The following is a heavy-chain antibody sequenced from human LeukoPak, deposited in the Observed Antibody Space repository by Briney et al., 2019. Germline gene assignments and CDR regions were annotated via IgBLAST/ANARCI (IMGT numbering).Heavy chain of an antibody. CDR2: INPSGGTT. CDR1: GYTFTSYY. V-gene: IGHV1-46*01. J-gene: IGHJ4*02. CDR3: ARSYYHDSSDYYFPIDY. D-gene: IGHD3-22*01. Sequence: GASVKVSCKASGYTFTSYYMHWMRQAPGQGLEWMGLINPSGGTTTYAQKFQGRVTMTRDTSTSTVYMELSSLRSEDTAVYYCARSYYHDSSDYYFPIDYWGQGTLVTVSS.